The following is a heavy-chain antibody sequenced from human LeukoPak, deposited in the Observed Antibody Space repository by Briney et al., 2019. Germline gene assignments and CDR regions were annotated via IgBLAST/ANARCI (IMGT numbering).Heavy chain of an antibody. CDR1: GGSISSGGYY. D-gene: IGHD4-17*01. J-gene: IGHJ4*02. V-gene: IGHV4-31*03. Sequence: SQTLSLTCTVSGGSISSGGYYWSWIRQHPGQGLEWIGYIYYSGSTYYNPSLKSRVTISVDTSKNQFSLKLSSVTAADTAVYYCARSAVTTGAFDYWGQGTLVTVSS. CDR2: IYYSGST. CDR3: ARSAVTTGAFDY.